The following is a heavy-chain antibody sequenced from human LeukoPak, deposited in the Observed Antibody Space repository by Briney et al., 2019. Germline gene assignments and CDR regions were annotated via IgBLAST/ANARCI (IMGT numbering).Heavy chain of an antibody. J-gene: IGHJ6*03. D-gene: IGHD3-22*01. CDR2: IYSGGST. Sequence: PGGSLRLSCAASGFTFSSYAMSWVRQAPGKGLEWVSVIYSGGSTYYADSVKGRFTISRDNSKNTLYLQMNSLRAEDTAVYYCAREQPDYYDSSGYATIPNYYYYMDVWGKGTTVTVSS. V-gene: IGHV3-66*02. CDR3: AREQPDYYDSSGYATIPNYYYYMDV. CDR1: GFTFSSYA.